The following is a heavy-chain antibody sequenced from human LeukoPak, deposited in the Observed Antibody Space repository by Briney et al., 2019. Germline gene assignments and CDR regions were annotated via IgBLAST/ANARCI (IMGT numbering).Heavy chain of an antibody. CDR2: ISSSSSYI. V-gene: IGHV3-21*01. D-gene: IGHD2-15*01. Sequence: GGSLRLSCAASGFTFSSYSMNWVRQAPGKGLEWVSSISSSSSYIYYADSVKGRFTISRDNAKNSLYLQMNSLRAEDTAVYYCARVYHLPDIVVVVAATSGYGMDVWGQGTTVTVSS. CDR1: GFTFSSYS. J-gene: IGHJ6*02. CDR3: ARVYHLPDIVVVVAATSGYGMDV.